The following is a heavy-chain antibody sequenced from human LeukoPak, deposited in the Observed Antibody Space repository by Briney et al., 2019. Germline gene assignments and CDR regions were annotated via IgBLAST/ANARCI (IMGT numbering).Heavy chain of an antibody. CDR2: INHSGST. Sequence: SETLSLTCAVYGGSFSGYYWGWIRQPPGKGLEWIGEINHSGSTNYNPSLKSRVTISVDTSKNQFSLKLSSVTAADTAVYYCARGPYSSSWYLRSYYFDYWGQGTLVTVSS. V-gene: IGHV4-34*01. CDR1: GGSFSGYY. D-gene: IGHD6-13*01. J-gene: IGHJ4*02. CDR3: ARGPYSSSWYLRSYYFDY.